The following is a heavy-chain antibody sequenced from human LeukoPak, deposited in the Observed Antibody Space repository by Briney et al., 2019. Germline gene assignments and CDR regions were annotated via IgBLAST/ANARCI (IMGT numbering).Heavy chain of an antibody. V-gene: IGHV4-59*01. CDR3: ARGYSYFDY. D-gene: IGHD5-18*01. CDR2: IYNSVST. CDR1: GGSISSYS. Sequence: SETLSLTCTVSGGSISSYSWSWIRQPPGEGLEWIGYIYNSVSTNYNPSLKSRVTISVDTSKNQFSLKLSSVTAADTAVYYCARGYSYFDYWGQGTLVTVSS. J-gene: IGHJ4*02.